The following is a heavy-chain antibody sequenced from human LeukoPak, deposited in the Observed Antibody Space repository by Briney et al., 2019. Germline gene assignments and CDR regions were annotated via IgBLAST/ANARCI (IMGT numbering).Heavy chain of an antibody. Sequence: GGSLRLSCAASGFTFSSYAMSWVRQAPGKGLEWVSAISGSGGSTYYADSVKGRFTISRDNSKNTLYLQMNSLRAEDTAVYYCAKYAGVVVVVAATPFDYWGQGTLVTVSS. J-gene: IGHJ4*02. CDR2: ISGSGGST. CDR3: AKYAGVVVVVAATPFDY. CDR1: GFTFSSYA. V-gene: IGHV3-23*01. D-gene: IGHD2-15*01.